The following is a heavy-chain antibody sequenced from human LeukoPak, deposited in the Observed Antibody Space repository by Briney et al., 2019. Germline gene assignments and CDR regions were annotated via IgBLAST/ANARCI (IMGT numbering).Heavy chain of an antibody. CDR1: GDSISSGNSY. CDR3: ARHVHYHDFSGFLA. V-gene: IGHV4-39*01. D-gene: IGHD3-22*01. Sequence: SETLSLTCTASGDSISSGNSYWGWIRQPPGEGLEWIGTIYYIGNTYYSPSLNSRVTMSVDTSKNQFSLKLTSMTAADTAVYYCARHVHYHDFSGFLAWGQGTLVTVSS. CDR2: IYYIGNT. J-gene: IGHJ5*02.